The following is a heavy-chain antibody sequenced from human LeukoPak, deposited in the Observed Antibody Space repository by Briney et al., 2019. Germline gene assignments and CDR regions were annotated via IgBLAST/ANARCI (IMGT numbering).Heavy chain of an antibody. CDR1: GFTFSSYE. V-gene: IGHV3-7*01. CDR2: IKQDGSEN. Sequence: QSGGSLRLSCAASGFTFSSYEMNWVRQAPGKGLEWVGNIKQDGSENYYMDSVKGRFTISRDNAKNSVYLQMNSLRVEDTAVYYCARDFRFHDDYWGQGTLVTVSS. J-gene: IGHJ4*02. CDR3: ARDFRFHDDY.